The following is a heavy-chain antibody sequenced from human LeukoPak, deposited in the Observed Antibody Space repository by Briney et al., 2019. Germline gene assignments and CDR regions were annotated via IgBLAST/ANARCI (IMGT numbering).Heavy chain of an antibody. V-gene: IGHV3-48*04. CDR1: GFTFSSYS. J-gene: IGHJ4*02. CDR3: ARDRGYIYGPK. Sequence: QSAGSRRLSCAAYGFTFSSYSMNWVRQAAGKGLEWVSYISSSSSTIYYADSVKGRFTISRDNAKNTLYLQMNSLRVEDTAVYYCARDRGYIYGPKWGQGTLVSVSS. D-gene: IGHD5-18*01. CDR2: ISSSSSTI.